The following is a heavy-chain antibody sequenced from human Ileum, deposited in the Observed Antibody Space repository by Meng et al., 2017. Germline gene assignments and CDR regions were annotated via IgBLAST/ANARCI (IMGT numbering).Heavy chain of an antibody. D-gene: IGHD3-3*01. CDR1: GYTFTSYD. J-gene: IGHJ6*02. CDR3: ARGGVARDFWSGYYLINYYYYGMDV. CDR2: MNPNSGNK. Sequence: ASVQVSCKDSGYTFTSYDINWVGQATRQGLEWMGWMNPNSGNKGNAQKFQGRVTMTRNTSISTAYMELSSLRSEDTAVYYCARGGVARDFWSGYYLINYYYYGMDVWGQGTTVTVSS. V-gene: IGHV1-8*01.